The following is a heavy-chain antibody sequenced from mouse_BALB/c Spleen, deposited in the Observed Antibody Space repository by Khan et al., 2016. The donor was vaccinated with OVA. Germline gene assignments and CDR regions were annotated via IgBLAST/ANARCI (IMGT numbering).Heavy chain of an antibody. J-gene: IGHJ3*01. CDR3: TRGGFGGFAY. CDR2: INPGSGGT. D-gene: IGHD3-1*01. Sequence: QVQLQQSGAELVRPGTSVKVSCKASGYAFTNYLIEWVKQRPGQGLEWIGVINPGSGGTNYTEKFKGKATLTADKSSSTAYMQLSSLTSDVSAVYFCTRGGFGGFAYWGQGTLVTVSA. CDR1: GYAFTNYL. V-gene: IGHV1-54*01.